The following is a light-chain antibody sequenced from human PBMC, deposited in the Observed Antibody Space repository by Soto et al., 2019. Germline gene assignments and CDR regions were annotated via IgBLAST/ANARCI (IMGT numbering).Light chain of an antibody. CDR2: DVT. CDR1: SSDVGGYNY. J-gene: IGLJ1*01. Sequence: QSVLTQPASVSGSPGQSITISCTGTSSDVGGYNYVSWYQQHPGRAPKLIIYDVTNRPSGISNRFSGPKSGNTASLTISGLQTEDEADYYCISFTSRHIYVFGTGTKLTVL. V-gene: IGLV2-14*03. CDR3: ISFTSRHIYV.